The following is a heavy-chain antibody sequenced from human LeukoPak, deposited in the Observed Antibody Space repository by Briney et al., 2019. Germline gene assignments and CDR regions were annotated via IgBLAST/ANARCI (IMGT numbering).Heavy chain of an antibody. D-gene: IGHD3-22*01. CDR2: INHSGST. J-gene: IGHJ5*02. Sequence: PSETLSLTCAVYGGSFSGYYWSWIRQPPGKGLEWIGEINHSGSTYYNPSLKSRVTISVDTSKNQFSLKLSSVTAADTAVYYCARRTGYYDSSGSNWFDPWGQGTLVTVSS. V-gene: IGHV4-34*01. CDR3: ARRTGYYDSSGSNWFDP. CDR1: GGSFSGYY.